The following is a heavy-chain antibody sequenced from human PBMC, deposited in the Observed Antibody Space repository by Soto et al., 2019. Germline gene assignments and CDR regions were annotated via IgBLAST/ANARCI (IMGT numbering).Heavy chain of an antibody. V-gene: IGHV4-61*01. D-gene: IGHD3-22*01. CDR2: FYYTGSI. CDR3: ARSMLYSDGSNYSPFDY. CDR1: GGSVSSGNYF. Sequence: SETLSLTCTVSGGSVSSGNYFWSWIRQPPGKGLEWIGYFYYTGSINYNPSLKSRVTTSIDASKDQFSLRLSSVTAADTAVYYCARSMLYSDGSNYSPFDYWGQGTLVTVSS. J-gene: IGHJ4*02.